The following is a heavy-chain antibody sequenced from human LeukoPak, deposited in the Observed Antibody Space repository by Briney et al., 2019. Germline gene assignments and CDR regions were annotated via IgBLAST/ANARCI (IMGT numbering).Heavy chain of an antibody. J-gene: IGHJ4*02. CDR1: GFTFSTYG. CDR2: IRYDGSNK. Sequence: PGGSLRLSCAASGFTFSTYGMPWVRQAPCKGLEWVAFIRYDGSNKYYADSVKGRFTISRDNSKNTLYLQMNSLRAEDTAVYYCAKERDTAMVTIDYWGQGTLVTVSS. V-gene: IGHV3-30*02. D-gene: IGHD5-18*01. CDR3: AKERDTAMVTIDY.